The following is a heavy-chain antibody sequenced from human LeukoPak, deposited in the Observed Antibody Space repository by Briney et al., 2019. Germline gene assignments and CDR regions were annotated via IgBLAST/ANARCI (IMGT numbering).Heavy chain of an antibody. J-gene: IGHJ5*02. V-gene: IGHV3-15*01. D-gene: IGHD1-26*01. Sequence: GGALRLSCAASGFTFSNAWMSWVRQAPGKGREWVGRIKSKTDGGATDYAAPVKGRFTISRDDSKTTLYLQMNSLKTEDTAVYYCIGRSGSFGCAWGQGTLVTVSS. CDR1: GFTFSNAW. CDR2: IKSKTDGGAT. CDR3: IGRSGSFGCA.